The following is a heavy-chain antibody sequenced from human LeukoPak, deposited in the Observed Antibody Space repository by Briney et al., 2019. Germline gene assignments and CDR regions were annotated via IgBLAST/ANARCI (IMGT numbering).Heavy chain of an antibody. CDR1: GFTFSSYA. V-gene: IGHV3-30-3*01. D-gene: IGHD6-19*01. CDR3: ARVSTQWLGPSGDNEELDY. J-gene: IGHJ4*02. CDR2: ISYDGSNK. Sequence: GGSLRLSCAASGFTFSSYAMHWVRQAPGKGLEWVAVISYDGSNKYYADSVKGRFTISRDNSKNTLYLQMNSLRAEDTAVYYCARVSTQWLGPSGDNEELDYWGQGTLVTVSS.